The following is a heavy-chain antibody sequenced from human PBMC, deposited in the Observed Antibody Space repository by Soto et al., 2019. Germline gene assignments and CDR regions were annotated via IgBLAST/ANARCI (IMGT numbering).Heavy chain of an antibody. J-gene: IGHJ3*02. Sequence: QVQLVESGGGLVKPGGSLRLSCAASGFTFSDYYMSWIRQAPGKGLEWVSYISSSGSTIYYADSVKGRFTISRDNAKNSLYLQMNSLRAEDTAVYYCARVLIDYYDILTGWPYDAFDIWGQGTMVTVSS. CDR2: ISSSGSTI. V-gene: IGHV3-11*01. CDR3: ARVLIDYYDILTGWPYDAFDI. CDR1: GFTFSDYY. D-gene: IGHD3-9*01.